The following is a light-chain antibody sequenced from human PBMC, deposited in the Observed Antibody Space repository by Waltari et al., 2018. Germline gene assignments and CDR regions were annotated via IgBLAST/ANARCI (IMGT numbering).Light chain of an antibody. J-gene: IGKJ2*01. V-gene: IGKV1-12*01. CDR2: TTS. CDR1: QGISTW. CDR3: QQTNSFPYT. Sequence: DIQMTQSPSSVSASVGDSVTITCRASQGISTWLAWYQQKPGKAPNLLIYTTSSLHSGVPSRFSGSGSGTAFTLTISSLQPEDCATYYCQQTNSFPYTFGQGTKVEIK.